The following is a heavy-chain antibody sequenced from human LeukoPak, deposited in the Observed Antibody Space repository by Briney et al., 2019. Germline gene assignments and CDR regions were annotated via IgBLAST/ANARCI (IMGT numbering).Heavy chain of an antibody. V-gene: IGHV4-39*01. CDR3: ARQGYYDSSRAFNWFDP. Sequence: PSETLSLTCTVSGGSISSSSYYWGWIRQPPGKGLEWIGSIYYSGSTYYNPSLKSRVTISVDTSKNQFSLKLSSVTAADTAVYYCARQGYYDSSRAFNWFDPWGQGTLVTVSS. D-gene: IGHD3-22*01. CDR1: GGSISSSSYY. CDR2: IYYSGST. J-gene: IGHJ5*02.